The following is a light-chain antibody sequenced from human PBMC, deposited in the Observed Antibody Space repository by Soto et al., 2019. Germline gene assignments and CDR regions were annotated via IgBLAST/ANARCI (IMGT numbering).Light chain of an antibody. V-gene: IGKV3-20*01. CDR1: QRISISY. Sequence: EIVLTQSPATLSLSPGERATLSCRASQRISISYLAWYQQQPGQAPRLLIYSTSTRATGIPDRFSGSGSGTDFTLTISKLEPGDFAVYYCQQYGGSSWTFGQGTKVDIK. CDR2: STS. CDR3: QQYGGSSWT. J-gene: IGKJ1*01.